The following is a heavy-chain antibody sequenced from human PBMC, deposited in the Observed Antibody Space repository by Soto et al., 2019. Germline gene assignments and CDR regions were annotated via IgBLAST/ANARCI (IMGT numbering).Heavy chain of an antibody. CDR3: ARAGVRGFFVPVFYGLDV. V-gene: IGHV3-33*01. J-gene: IGHJ6*04. Sequence: QVQLVESGGGVVQPGGSLRLSCVASGFDFGSYGMQWVRRAPGKGLEWMAVIWYDGSTAYYADSVKGRFTISRDNSKNTLFLHLSSLTAEDTAVYVCARAGVRGFFVPVFYGLDVWGNGTTVTVSS. D-gene: IGHD3-10*01. CDR1: GFDFGSYG. CDR2: IWYDGSTA.